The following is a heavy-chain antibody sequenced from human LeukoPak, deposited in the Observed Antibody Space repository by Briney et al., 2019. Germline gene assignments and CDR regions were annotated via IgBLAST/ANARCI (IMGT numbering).Heavy chain of an antibody. CDR3: ARLRYYYDSSGYSIDY. D-gene: IGHD3-22*01. CDR1: GGSISSSSYY. Sequence: SETLSLTCTVSGGSISSSSYYWGWIRQPPGKGLEWIGSIYYSGGTYYNPSLKSRVTISVDTSKNQFSLKLSSVTAADTAVYYCARLRYYYDSSGYSIDYWGQGTLVTVSS. J-gene: IGHJ4*02. CDR2: IYYSGGT. V-gene: IGHV4-39*01.